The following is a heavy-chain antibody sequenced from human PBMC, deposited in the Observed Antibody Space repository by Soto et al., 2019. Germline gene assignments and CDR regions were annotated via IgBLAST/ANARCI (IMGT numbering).Heavy chain of an antibody. V-gene: IGHV4-59*01. J-gene: IGHJ4*02. CDR2: IYYSGST. CDR1: GGSISSYY. Sequence: SETLSLTCTVSGGSISSYYWSWIRQPPGKGLEWIGYIYYSGSTNYNPSLKSRVTISRDNSKNTLYLQMSSLRAEGTAVYYCVKVDSLAFDYWGQGALVTVSS. CDR3: VKVDSLAFDY.